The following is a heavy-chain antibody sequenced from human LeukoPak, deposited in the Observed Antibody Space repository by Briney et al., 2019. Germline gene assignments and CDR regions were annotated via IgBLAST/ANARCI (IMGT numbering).Heavy chain of an antibody. J-gene: IGHJ6*02. V-gene: IGHV4-61*02. CDR2: IYTSGST. CDR3: AKTSAGILYYYGMDV. D-gene: IGHD2-15*01. CDR1: GGSISSGSYY. Sequence: PSETLSLTCTVSGGSISSGSYYWSWIRQPAGKGLEWIGRIYTSGSTNYNPSLKSRVTISVDTSKNQFSLKLSSVTAADTAVYYCAKTSAGILYYYGMDVWGQGTTVTVSS.